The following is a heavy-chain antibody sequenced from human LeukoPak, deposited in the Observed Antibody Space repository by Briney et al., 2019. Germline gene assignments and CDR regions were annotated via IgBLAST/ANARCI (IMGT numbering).Heavy chain of an antibody. J-gene: IGHJ6*03. CDR3: ASIAARNYYYYYMDV. CDR1: GGSISSSNYY. D-gene: IGHD6-6*01. CDR2: IYYSGST. V-gene: IGHV4-39*07. Sequence: KASETLSLTCTVSGGSISSSNYYWGWIRQPPGKGLEWIGSIYYSGSTYYNPSLKSRVTISVDTSKNQFSLKLSSVTAADTAVYYCASIAARNYYYYYMDVWGKGTTVTVSS.